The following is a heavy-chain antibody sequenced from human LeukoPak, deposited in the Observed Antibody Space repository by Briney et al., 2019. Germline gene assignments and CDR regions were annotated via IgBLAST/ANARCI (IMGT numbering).Heavy chain of an antibody. CDR2: IYTSGGI. CDR1: GDSISSYY. D-gene: IGHD6-6*01. J-gene: IGHJ4*02. V-gene: IGHV4-4*09. Sequence: SETLSLTCTVSGDSISSYYWSWIRQPPGKGLEWIGYIYTSGGINYITSLKGRVTISIDTSKNQFSLKLSSVTAADSAVYYCARLTRLSTSPDRYYLDYWGQGTLVTVSS. CDR3: ARLTRLSTSPDRYYLDY.